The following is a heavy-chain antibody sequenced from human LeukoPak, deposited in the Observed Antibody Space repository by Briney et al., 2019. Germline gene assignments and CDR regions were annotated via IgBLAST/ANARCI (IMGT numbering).Heavy chain of an antibody. D-gene: IGHD3-10*01. V-gene: IGHV3-23*01. CDR3: ARAPRKFRGIIVTPLYYFDY. CDR1: GFTFTNYA. CDR2: ISGSAENT. Sequence: GGSLRLSCATSGFTFTNYAMTWVRQAPGKGLEWVSTISGSAENTYYADSVKGRFTISRDNSKNTLYLQMNSLRAEDTAIYYCARAPRKFRGIIVTPLYYFDYWGQGALVTVSS. J-gene: IGHJ4*02.